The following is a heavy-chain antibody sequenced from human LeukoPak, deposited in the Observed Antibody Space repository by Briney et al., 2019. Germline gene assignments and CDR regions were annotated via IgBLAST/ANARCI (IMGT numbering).Heavy chain of an antibody. J-gene: IGHJ3*02. CDR1: GFTFSDYY. CDR2: ISRSSSYI. D-gene: IGHD3-10*01. Sequence: GGSLRLSCAASGFTFSDYYMSWIRQAPGKGLEWVSSISRSSSYIYYADSVKGRFTISRDNARNSLYLQMNSLRVEDTAVYYCASFPPYMVRNDPFDIWGQGTMVTVSS. V-gene: IGHV3-11*06. CDR3: ASFPPYMVRNDPFDI.